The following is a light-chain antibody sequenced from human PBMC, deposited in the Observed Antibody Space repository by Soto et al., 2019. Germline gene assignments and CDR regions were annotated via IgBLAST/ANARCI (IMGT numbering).Light chain of an antibody. CDR1: QGISTY. CDR2: AAS. Sequence: DIQMTQSPSSLSASVGDRVTITCRASQGISTYLVWYQQKPGTVPKLLIFAASTLHSGVPSRFSSSGSGNDFTLTISSLHPEDVATYYCQNYNGAPWTFGQRTKVEIK. V-gene: IGKV1-27*01. J-gene: IGKJ1*01. CDR3: QNYNGAPWT.